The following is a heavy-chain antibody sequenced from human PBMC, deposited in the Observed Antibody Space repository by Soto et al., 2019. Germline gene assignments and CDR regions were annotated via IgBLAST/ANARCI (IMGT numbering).Heavy chain of an antibody. V-gene: IGHV1-69*01. Sequence: QVQLVQSGAEVKKPGSSVKVSCKASGGTFSSYAISWVRQAPGQGLEWLGGIIPIFGTANYAQTFQGRVTITADESTSTAYMELSSLRSEDTAVYYCARGTTVVTMGYYYYGMDVWGQGTTVTVSS. CDR2: IIPIFGTA. CDR1: GGTFSSYA. D-gene: IGHD4-17*01. CDR3: ARGTTVVTMGYYYYGMDV. J-gene: IGHJ6*02.